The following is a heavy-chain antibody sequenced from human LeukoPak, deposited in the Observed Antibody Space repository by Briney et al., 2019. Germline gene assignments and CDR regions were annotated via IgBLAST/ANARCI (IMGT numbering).Heavy chain of an antibody. CDR3: ARTKGVSDYFYPFDY. Sequence: GALRLSCAASGFTFSSYWMQRVRQAPGKGLVWVSRINSDESSTSYADSVKGRFTISRDNAKDTLYLQMNSLRAEDTAMYYCARTKGVSDYFYPFDYWGQGTLVTVS. CDR1: GFTFSSYW. D-gene: IGHD3-22*01. J-gene: IGHJ4*02. CDR2: INSDESST. V-gene: IGHV3-74*01.